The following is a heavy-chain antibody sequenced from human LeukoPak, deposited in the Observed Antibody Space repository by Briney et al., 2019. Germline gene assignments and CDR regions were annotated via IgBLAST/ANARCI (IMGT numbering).Heavy chain of an antibody. CDR3: ASTQRDTIFDY. Sequence: PSETLSLTCTVSGGSISSYYWSWIRQPLGKGLEWIGYIYYSGSTNYNPSLKSRVTIAVDTSKNQFSLKLSSVTAADTAVYYCASTQRDTIFDYWGQGTLVTVSS. J-gene: IGHJ4*02. CDR1: GGSISSYY. V-gene: IGHV4-59*01. D-gene: IGHD5-18*01. CDR2: IYYSGST.